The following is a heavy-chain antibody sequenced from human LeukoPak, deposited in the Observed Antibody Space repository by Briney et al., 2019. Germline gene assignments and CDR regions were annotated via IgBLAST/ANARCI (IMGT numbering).Heavy chain of an antibody. CDR3: TKDVQVGPTRGYFDF. CDR1: GFTFSSYT. J-gene: IGHJ4*03. CDR2: ISASGFTT. Sequence: GGSLRLSCAVSGFTFSSYTMSWVRQAPGKGLEWISVISASGFTTYHTDSVKGRFTISRDNSKSMLYLQMDGLRAEDTAIYFCTKDVQVGPTRGYFDFWGQGTLVTVS. D-gene: IGHD1-26*01. V-gene: IGHV3-23*01.